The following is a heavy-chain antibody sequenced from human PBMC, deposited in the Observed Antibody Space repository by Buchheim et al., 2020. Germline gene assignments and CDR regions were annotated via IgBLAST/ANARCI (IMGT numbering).Heavy chain of an antibody. CDR2: IKDTGGP. D-gene: IGHD5-18*01. CDR1: GESFIDFY. Sequence: QVQLQQWGTRLLKSSETLSLTCAVYGESFIDFYWTWVRQSPGKGLEWIGEIKDTGGPKYNPSLKSRVAISLNTSKNQFSMNLRSVTAADTTVYYCARGRRENRYGHSSFRFFDYWGQG. V-gene: IGHV4-34*02. J-gene: IGHJ4*02. CDR3: ARGRRENRYGHSSFRFFDY.